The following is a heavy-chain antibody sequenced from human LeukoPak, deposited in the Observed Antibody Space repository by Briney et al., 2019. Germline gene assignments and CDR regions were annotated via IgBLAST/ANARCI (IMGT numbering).Heavy chain of an antibody. V-gene: IGHV3-23*01. J-gene: IGHJ4*02. CDR2: ISGSGGST. CDR1: GFTSSSYA. CDR3: AKGYIVATLRLDY. D-gene: IGHD5-12*01. Sequence: PGGSLRLSCAASGFTSSSYAMSWVRQAPGKGLEWVSAISGSGGSTYYADSVKGRFTISRDNSKNTLYLQMNSLRAEDTAVYYCAKGYIVATLRLDYWGQGTLVTVSS.